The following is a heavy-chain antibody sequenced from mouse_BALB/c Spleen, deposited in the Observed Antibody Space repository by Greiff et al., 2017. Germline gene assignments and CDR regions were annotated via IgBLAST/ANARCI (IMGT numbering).Heavy chain of an antibody. D-gene: IGHD1-1*01. CDR2: ISPSSAYT. Sequence: QVQLQQSGAELARPGASVKMSCKASGYTFSSYTMHWFKQRPGQGLEWIGYISPSSAYTDYNQKFKDKATLTADKSSSTAYMQLTSLTSEDSAVYYCARETTVVANFDYWGQGTTLTVSS. CDR1: GYTFSSYT. V-gene: IGHV1-4*01. J-gene: IGHJ2*01. CDR3: ARETTVVANFDY.